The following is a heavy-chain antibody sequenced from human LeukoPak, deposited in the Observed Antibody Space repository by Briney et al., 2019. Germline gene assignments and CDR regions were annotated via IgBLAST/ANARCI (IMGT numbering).Heavy chain of an antibody. CDR1: GGSFSPYY. CDR3: ARGATISETGYFDF. Sequence: SETLSLTCAVYGGSFSPYYWSWIRQSPGKGLEWIAEIDHRGDTNYNPSVKSRVTISIDTSKNQFSLNMRTLSAADTAVYYCARGATISETGYFDFWGQGTLVTVSS. CDR2: IDHRGDT. J-gene: IGHJ4*03. D-gene: IGHD5-24*01. V-gene: IGHV4-34*01.